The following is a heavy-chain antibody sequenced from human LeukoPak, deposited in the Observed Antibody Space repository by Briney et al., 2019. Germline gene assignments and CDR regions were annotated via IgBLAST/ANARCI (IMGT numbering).Heavy chain of an antibody. V-gene: IGHV3-33*01. Sequence: RSGGSLRLSCAASGFTFSSYGMHWVRQAPGKGLEWVAVIWYDGSNEYYADSVKGRFTISRDNSKNTLYLQMNSLRAEDTAVYYCARGGRRYCSSTSCSHFDYWGQGTLVTVSS. CDR2: IWYDGSNE. D-gene: IGHD2-2*01. CDR3: ARGGRRYCSSTSCSHFDY. CDR1: GFTFSSYG. J-gene: IGHJ4*02.